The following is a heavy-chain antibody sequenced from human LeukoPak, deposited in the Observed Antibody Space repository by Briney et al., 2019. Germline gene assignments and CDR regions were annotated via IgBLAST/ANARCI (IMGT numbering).Heavy chain of an antibody. CDR2: ISPGGGTT. D-gene: IGHD6-19*01. Sequence: PGGSLRLSCAVSGFAFGSEAMSWVRQSPARGLEWVASISPGGGTTYYADYVKGRFTISRDNSKNTLYLQMNSLRAEDTAVYYCAKDRASGSGSYSYRGFDYWGQGTLVTVSS. V-gene: IGHV3-23*01. J-gene: IGHJ4*02. CDR1: GFAFGSEA. CDR3: AKDRASGSGSYSYRGFDY.